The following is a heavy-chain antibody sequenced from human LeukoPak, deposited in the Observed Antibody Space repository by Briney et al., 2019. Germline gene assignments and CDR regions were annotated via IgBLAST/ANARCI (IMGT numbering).Heavy chain of an antibody. J-gene: IGHJ4*02. CDR1: GFTFSSYG. CDR3: AKNGGRYRSYYFDH. Sequence: GALRLSCAASGFTFSSYGMHWVRQAPGKGLEWVAVISYDGSNKYYADSVKGRFTISRDNSKNTLYLQMNSLRAEDTAVYYCAKNGGRYRSYYFDHWGQGTLVTVSS. D-gene: IGHD5-18*01. V-gene: IGHV3-30*18. CDR2: ISYDGSNK.